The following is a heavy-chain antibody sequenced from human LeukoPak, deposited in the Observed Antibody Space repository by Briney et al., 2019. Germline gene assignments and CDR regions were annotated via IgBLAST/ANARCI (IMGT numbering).Heavy chain of an antibody. J-gene: IGHJ4*02. CDR1: GFPFDNYA. D-gene: IGHD2-2*01. V-gene: IGHV3-9*03. Sequence: GGSLRLSCAASGFPFDNYAMHWVRQAPGKGLEWVSGISWNSGIIGYADSVKGRFTISRDNAKNSLYLQMNSLRAEDMALYYCAKDYCSSASCYSDYWGQGTLVTVSS. CDR3: AKDYCSSASCYSDY. CDR2: ISWNSGII.